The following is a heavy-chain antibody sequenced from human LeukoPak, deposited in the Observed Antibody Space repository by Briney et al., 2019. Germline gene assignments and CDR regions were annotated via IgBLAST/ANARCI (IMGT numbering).Heavy chain of an antibody. CDR3: ARDLGLYWYFDL. D-gene: IGHD7-27*01. V-gene: IGHV3-66*01. CDR2: IYSGGST. Sequence: GGSLRLSCAASGFTVSSYYMSWVRQVPGKGLEWLSVIYSGGSTYYADSVKGRFTISRDNSKNTPYLQMNSLRAEDTAVYYCARDLGLYWYFDLWGRGTLVTVSS. CDR1: GFTVSSYY. J-gene: IGHJ2*01.